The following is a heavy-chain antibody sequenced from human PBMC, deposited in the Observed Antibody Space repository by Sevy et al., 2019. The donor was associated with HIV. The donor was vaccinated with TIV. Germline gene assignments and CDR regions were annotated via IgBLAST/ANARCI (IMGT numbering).Heavy chain of an antibody. J-gene: IGHJ3*02. D-gene: IGHD2-15*01. V-gene: IGHV3-30-3*01. CDR3: ARQYCSGGSCYFGADAFDI. CDR2: ISYDGSNK. CDR1: GFTFSSYA. Sequence: GESLKISCAASGFTFSSYAMHWVRQAPGKGLEWVAVISYDGSNKYYADSVKGRFTISRDNSKNTLYLQMNSLRAEDTAVYYCARQYCSGGSCYFGADAFDIWGQGTMVTVSS.